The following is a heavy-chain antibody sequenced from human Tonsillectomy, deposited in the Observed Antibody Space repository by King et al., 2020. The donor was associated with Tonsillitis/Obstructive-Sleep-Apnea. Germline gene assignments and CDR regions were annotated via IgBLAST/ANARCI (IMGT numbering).Heavy chain of an antibody. D-gene: IGHD6-13*01. CDR2: INAGYGNT. CDR3: ARTPLDNSSWFDY. CDR1: GYTFTNYA. Sequence: VQLVQSGAEVKKPGASVKVSCKASGYTFTNYAMHWVRQAPGQMLEWMGWINAGYGNTKYSQKFQGRVTITRDTSASTAYMELISLISADTAVYYCARTPLDNSSWFDYWGQETLVTVSS. J-gene: IGHJ4*02. V-gene: IGHV1-3*01.